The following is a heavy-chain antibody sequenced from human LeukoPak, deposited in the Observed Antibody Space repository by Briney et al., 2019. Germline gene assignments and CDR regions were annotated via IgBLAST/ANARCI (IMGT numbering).Heavy chain of an antibody. D-gene: IGHD4-17*01. V-gene: IGHV3-23*01. J-gene: IGHJ4*02. CDR2: ISGSGGST. CDR1: GFTFSSYA. CDR3: ARGREPGYGDLVAWELDY. Sequence: PGGSLRLSCAASGFTFSSYAMSWVRQAPGKGLEWVSAISGSGGSTYYADSVKGRFTISRDNSKNTLYLQMNRLRVEDTAVTYCARGREPGYGDLVAWELDYWGQGTLVTVSS.